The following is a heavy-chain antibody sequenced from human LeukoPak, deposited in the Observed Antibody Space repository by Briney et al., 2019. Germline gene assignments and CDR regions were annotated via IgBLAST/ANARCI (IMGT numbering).Heavy chain of an antibody. V-gene: IGHV5-51*01. CDR1: GYSFTSYW. CDR3: ARSGLDSSSWFLNYYYYYMDV. J-gene: IGHJ6*03. Sequence: GESLKISCKGSGYSFTSYWIGWVRQMPGKGLEWMGIIYPGDSDTRYSPSFQGQVTISADKSISTAYLQWSSLKASDTAMYYCARSGLDSSSWFLNYYYYYMDVWGKGTTVTVSS. CDR2: IYPGDSDT. D-gene: IGHD6-13*01.